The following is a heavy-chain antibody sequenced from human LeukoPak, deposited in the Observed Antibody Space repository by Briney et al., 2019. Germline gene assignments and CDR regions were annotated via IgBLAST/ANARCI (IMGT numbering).Heavy chain of an antibody. CDR3: ARGFIRFRDMVRGAHSGAFDI. Sequence: SETLSLTCTVSGGSISSYYWSWIRQPPGKGLEWIGYIYYSGSTNYNPSLKSRVTISVDTSKNQFSLKLSSVTAADTAVYYCARGFIRFRDMVRGAHSGAFDIWGQGTMVTVSS. CDR2: IYYSGST. J-gene: IGHJ3*02. V-gene: IGHV4-59*12. CDR1: GGSISSYY. D-gene: IGHD3-10*01.